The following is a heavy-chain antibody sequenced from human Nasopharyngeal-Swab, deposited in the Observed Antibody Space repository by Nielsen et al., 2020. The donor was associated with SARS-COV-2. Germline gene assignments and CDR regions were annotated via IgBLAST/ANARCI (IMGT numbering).Heavy chain of an antibody. CDR2: IYWDDDK. D-gene: IGHD3-16*01. CDR3: ARMLSGDNWFDP. V-gene: IGHV2-5*02. J-gene: IGHJ5*02. Sequence: WIRQPPGKALEWLALIYWDDDKRYSPSLKSRLTISKDTSKSQVVLTMTNMDPVDTATYYCARMLSGDNWFDPWGQGTLVTVSS.